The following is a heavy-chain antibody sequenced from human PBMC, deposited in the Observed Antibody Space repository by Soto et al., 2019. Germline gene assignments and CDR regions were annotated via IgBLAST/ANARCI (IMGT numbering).Heavy chain of an antibody. Sequence: EVQLLESGGGLVQPGGSLRLSCAASGFTFSSYAMSWVRQAPGKGLEWVSAISGSGGSTYYADSVKGRFTISRDNSKNTLYLQMNSLRAEDTAVYYCTTDREAVAAPFDYWGQGTLVTVSS. CDR3: TTDREAVAAPFDY. J-gene: IGHJ4*02. CDR1: GFTFSSYA. CDR2: ISGSGGST. D-gene: IGHD6-19*01. V-gene: IGHV3-23*01.